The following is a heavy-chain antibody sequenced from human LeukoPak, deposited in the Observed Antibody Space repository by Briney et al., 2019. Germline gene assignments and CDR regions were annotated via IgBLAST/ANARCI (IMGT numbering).Heavy chain of an antibody. CDR3: ARVNFDIMSGYYVPHVFDI. V-gene: IGHV1-18*01. J-gene: IGHJ3*02. Sequence: ASVKVSCKTSGYTFVNYAIAWVRQAPGQGLEWMGWITAYSGNTNYAQKLQERVTMTTDTSTGTAYMELRTLRSDDTAVYFCARVNFDIMSGYYVPHVFDIWGQGTMVTVSS. D-gene: IGHD3-22*01. CDR1: GYTFVNYA. CDR2: ITAYSGNT.